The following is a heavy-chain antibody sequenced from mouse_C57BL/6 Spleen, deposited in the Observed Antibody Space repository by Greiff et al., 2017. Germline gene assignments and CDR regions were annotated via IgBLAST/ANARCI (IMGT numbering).Heavy chain of an antibody. J-gene: IGHJ4*01. CDR1: GYTFTSYW. CDR3: ARGTEGDY. CDR2: IDPSDSYT. Sequence: QVQLQQPGAELVRPGTSVKLSCKASGYTFTSYWMHWVKQRPGQGLEWIGVIDPSDSYTNYNQKFKGKATLTVDTSSSTAYMQLSSLTSEDSAVYYCARGTEGDYWGQGTLVTVSS. V-gene: IGHV1-59*01. D-gene: IGHD2-14*01.